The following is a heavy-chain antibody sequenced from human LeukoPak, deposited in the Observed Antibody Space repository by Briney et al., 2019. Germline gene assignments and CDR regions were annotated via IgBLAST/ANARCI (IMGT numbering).Heavy chain of an antibody. CDR3: ARGYEYGLTFSLDY. D-gene: IGHD3-16*01. J-gene: IGHJ4*02. CDR1: GGTFSSYA. CDR2: IIPILGIA. Sequence: SVKVSCKASGGTFSSYAISWVRQAPGQGLEWMGRIIPILGIANYAQKFQGRVTITADKSTSTASMELSSLRSEDTAVYFCARGYEYGLTFSLDYWGQGTLVTVSS. V-gene: IGHV1-69*04.